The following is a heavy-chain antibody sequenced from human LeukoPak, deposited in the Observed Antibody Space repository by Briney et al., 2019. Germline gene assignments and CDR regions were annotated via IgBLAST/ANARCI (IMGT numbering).Heavy chain of an antibody. J-gene: IGHJ4*02. Sequence: SETLSLTCTVSGGSISSYYWSWIRQPAGKGPEWIGRIYTSGSTNYNPSLKSRVTMSVDTSKNQFSLKLSSVTAADTAVYYCARGARSGSYFGNFDYWGQGTLVTVSS. CDR1: GGSISSYY. CDR3: ARGARSGSYFGNFDY. V-gene: IGHV4-4*07. CDR2: IYTSGST. D-gene: IGHD3-10*01.